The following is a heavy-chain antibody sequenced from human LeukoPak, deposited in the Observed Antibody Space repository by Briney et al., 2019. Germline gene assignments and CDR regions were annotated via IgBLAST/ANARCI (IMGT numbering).Heavy chain of an antibody. Sequence: ASVKVSCKASGYTFRSYDITWVRQAPGQGLEWMGWISPNNGNTNYAQKFQGRVTMTTDTPTSTAYMELSSLRSEDTAVYYCASSTRYSNSPYFDYWGQGTLVTVSS. CDR3: ASSTRYSNSPYFDY. CDR1: GYTFRSYD. J-gene: IGHJ4*02. D-gene: IGHD4-11*01. V-gene: IGHV1-18*01. CDR2: ISPNNGNT.